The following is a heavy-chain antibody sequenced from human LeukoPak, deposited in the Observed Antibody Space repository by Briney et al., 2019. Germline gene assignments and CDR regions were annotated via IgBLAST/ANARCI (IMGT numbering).Heavy chain of an antibody. CDR3: ARDMLFGESVYNWFDP. Sequence: GGSLRLSCAASGFTFSSYAMSWVRQAPGKGLEWVSAISGSGGSTYYADSVKGRFTISRDNSKNTLYLQMNSLRGEDTAVYYCARDMLFGESVYNWFDPWGQGTLVTVSS. D-gene: IGHD3/OR15-3a*01. V-gene: IGHV3-23*01. CDR2: ISGSGGST. J-gene: IGHJ5*02. CDR1: GFTFSSYA.